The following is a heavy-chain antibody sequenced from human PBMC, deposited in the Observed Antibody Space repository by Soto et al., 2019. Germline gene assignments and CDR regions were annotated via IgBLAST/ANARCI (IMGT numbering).Heavy chain of an antibody. CDR1: GFTFSDYY. Sequence: PGGSLRLSCAASGFTFSDYYMSWIRQAPGKGLEWVSYISSSSGYTNYADSVKGRFTISRDNAKNSLYLQMNSLRAEDTAVYYCARADYYDSKLGPGPYDYWGQGTLVTVSS. CDR2: ISSSSGYT. V-gene: IGHV3-11*05. D-gene: IGHD3-22*01. J-gene: IGHJ4*02. CDR3: ARADYYDSKLGPGPYDY.